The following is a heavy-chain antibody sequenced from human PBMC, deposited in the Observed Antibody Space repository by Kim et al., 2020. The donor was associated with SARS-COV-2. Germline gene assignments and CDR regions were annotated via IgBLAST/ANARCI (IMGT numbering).Heavy chain of an antibody. J-gene: IGHJ4*01. CDR3: AREGGGDYGLIRPFGY. V-gene: IGHV4-4*02. CDR1: GGSISSSNW. D-gene: IGHD4-17*01. CDR2: IYHSGST. Sequence: SETLSLTCAVSGGSISSSNWWSWVRQPPGKGLEWIGEIYHSGSTNYNPSLKSRVTISVDKSKNQFSLKLSSVTAADTAVYYCAREGGGDYGLIRPFGYWGQGTLVTVSS.